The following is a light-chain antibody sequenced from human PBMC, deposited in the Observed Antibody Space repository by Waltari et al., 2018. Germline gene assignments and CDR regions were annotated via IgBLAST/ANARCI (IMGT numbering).Light chain of an antibody. Sequence: DIQMTQSPSSLSASVGDRVTIPCQASQDINKYLNWVQQRPGKAPRVLIYDASDLETGVPSRFSGNGSGTDFSLTISSLQPEDIGRYYCQQYYTVPYSFGQGTTLELK. CDR2: DAS. V-gene: IGKV1-33*01. J-gene: IGKJ2*01. CDR3: QQYYTVPYS. CDR1: QDINKY.